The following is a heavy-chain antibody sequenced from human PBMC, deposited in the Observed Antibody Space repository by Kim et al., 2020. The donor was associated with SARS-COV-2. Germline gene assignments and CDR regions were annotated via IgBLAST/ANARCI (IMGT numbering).Heavy chain of an antibody. V-gene: IGHV3-7*01. CDR2: IKQDGSEK. CDR1: GFTFSSYR. CDR3: ARVLGQWLGGYFDY. J-gene: IGHJ4*02. Sequence: GGSLRLSCAASGFTFSSYRMSWVRQAPGKGLEWVANIKQDGSEKYYVDSVKGRFTISRDNAKNSLFLQMNSLRAEDTAVYYCARVLGQWLGGYFDYWGKGTLVTVSS. D-gene: IGHD6-19*01.